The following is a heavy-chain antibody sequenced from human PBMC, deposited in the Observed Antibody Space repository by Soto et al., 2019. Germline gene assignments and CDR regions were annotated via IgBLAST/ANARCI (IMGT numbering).Heavy chain of an antibody. J-gene: IGHJ4*02. D-gene: IGHD2-15*01. Sequence: GGSLRLSCAASGFTFSSYAMSWVRQAPGKGLEWVSAISGSGGSTYYADSVKGRFTISRDNSKNTLYLQMNSLRAEDTAVYYCAKDRIYRCTGGSCYSDFDYWGQGSLLTV. CDR3: AKDRIYRCTGGSCYSDFDY. CDR1: GFTFSSYA. V-gene: IGHV3-23*01. CDR2: ISGSGGST.